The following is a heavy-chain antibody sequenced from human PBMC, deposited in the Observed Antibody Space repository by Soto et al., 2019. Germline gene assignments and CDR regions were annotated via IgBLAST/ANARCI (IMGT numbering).Heavy chain of an antibody. J-gene: IGHJ4*02. CDR1: GFTFRNYA. Sequence: LRLSCAASGFTFRNYAMSWVRQAPGKGLEWVSRISGNGGDINYADSVKGRFTISRDNSKNTLYLQMNSLRAEDTAVYYCAKASESMVRGVKSDWGQGTLVTVSS. D-gene: IGHD3-10*01. CDR3: AKASESMVRGVKSD. CDR2: ISGNGGDI. V-gene: IGHV3-23*01.